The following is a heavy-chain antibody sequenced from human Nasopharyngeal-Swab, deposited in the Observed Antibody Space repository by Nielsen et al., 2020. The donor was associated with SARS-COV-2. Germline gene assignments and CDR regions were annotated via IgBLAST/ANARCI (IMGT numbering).Heavy chain of an antibody. J-gene: IGHJ6*02. D-gene: IGHD1-1*01. CDR1: GGSFSGYY. Sequence: SETLCLTGAVYGGSFSGYYWSWIRQPPGKGLEWIGEINHSGSTNYNPPLKSRVTITVDTSKNHFSQKLSSGTAADTAVYYCARHESWRYYYGMDVWGQGTTVTVSS. CDR2: INHSGST. V-gene: IGHV4-34*01. CDR3: ARHESWRYYYGMDV.